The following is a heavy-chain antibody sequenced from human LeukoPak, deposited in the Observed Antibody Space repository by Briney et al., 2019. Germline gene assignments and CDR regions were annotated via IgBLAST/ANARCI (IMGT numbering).Heavy chain of an antibody. CDR2: INHSGST. J-gene: IGHJ6*03. D-gene: IGHD6-13*01. CDR1: GGSFSGYY. CDR3: ARVAAAAGHTYYYYYMDV. Sequence: SETLSLTCAVYGGSFSGYYWSWIRQPPGKGLEWIGEINHSGSTNYNPSLKSRVTISVDTSKNQFSLKLSSVTAADTAVYYCARVAAAAGHTYYYYYMDVWGKGTTVTISS. V-gene: IGHV4-34*01.